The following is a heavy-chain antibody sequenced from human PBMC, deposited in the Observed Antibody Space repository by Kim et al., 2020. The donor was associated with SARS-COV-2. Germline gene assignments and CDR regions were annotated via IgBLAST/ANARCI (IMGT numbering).Heavy chain of an antibody. V-gene: IGHV7-4-1*02. Sequence: NPTYAQDFTGRFVCSLDTSVSTAYLQVSSLKAEDTAVYYCARDSTGYFDSWGQGTLVTVSS. D-gene: IGHD2-8*02. CDR3: ARDSTGYFDS. J-gene: IGHJ4*02. CDR2: NP.